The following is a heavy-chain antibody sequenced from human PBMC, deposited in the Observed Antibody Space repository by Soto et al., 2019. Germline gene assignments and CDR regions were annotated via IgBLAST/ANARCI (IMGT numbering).Heavy chain of an antibody. CDR2: ISGSGGST. Sequence: SLRLSCPGSGFTFSSYAMSCVRQAPGKGLEWVSAISGSGGSTYYADSVTGRFTISRDNSKNTLYLQMSSLRAEDTAVYYCANPGRVLEPHWYFDLWGRGILV. J-gene: IGHJ2*01. V-gene: IGHV3-23*01. CDR1: GFTFSSYA. D-gene: IGHD1-1*01. CDR3: ANPGRVLEPHWYFDL.